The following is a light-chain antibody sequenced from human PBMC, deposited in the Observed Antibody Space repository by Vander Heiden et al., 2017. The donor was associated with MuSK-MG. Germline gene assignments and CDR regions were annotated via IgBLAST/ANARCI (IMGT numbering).Light chain of an antibody. Sequence: ETVMTQSPATLSVSPGERATLSCRASQSVSSNLAWYQQRPGQTPRLLIYGASARATGIPARFSGSGSGTEFTLTISSRQSEDFAVYYCQQYNNWPPLTFGQGTKVEIK. J-gene: IGKJ1*01. CDR3: QQYNNWPPLT. CDR2: GAS. CDR1: QSVSSN. V-gene: IGKV3-15*01.